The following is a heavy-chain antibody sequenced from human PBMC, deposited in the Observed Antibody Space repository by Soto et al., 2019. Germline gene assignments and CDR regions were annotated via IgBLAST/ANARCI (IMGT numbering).Heavy chain of an antibody. CDR2: IYTSGST. D-gene: IGHD5-18*01. CDR3: ARDHKWGYSYGHDY. CDR1: GCSISSYY. V-gene: IGHV4-4*07. J-gene: IGHJ4*02. Sequence: SDTLSLTFTVSGCSISSYYWSLIRQPGGKGLEWIGRIYTSGSTNYNPSLKSRVTMSVDTSKNQFSLKLSSVTAADTAVYYCARDHKWGYSYGHDYWGQGTLVTVSS.